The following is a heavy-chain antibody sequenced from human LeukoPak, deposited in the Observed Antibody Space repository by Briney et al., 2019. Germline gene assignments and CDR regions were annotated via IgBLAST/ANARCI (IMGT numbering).Heavy chain of an antibody. CDR3: ARRFPPDY. J-gene: IGHJ4*02. CDR2: IYSGGST. D-gene: IGHD2-21*01. Sequence: PGGSLRLYCAASGFTFSSYAMSWVRQAPGKGLEWVSVIYSGGSTYYADSVKGRFTISRDNSKNTLYLQMNSLRAEDTAVYYCARRFPPDYWGQGTLVTVSS. CDR1: GFTFSSYA. V-gene: IGHV3-53*01.